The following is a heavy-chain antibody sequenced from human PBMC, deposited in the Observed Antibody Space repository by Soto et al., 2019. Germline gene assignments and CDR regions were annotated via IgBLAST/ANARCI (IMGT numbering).Heavy chain of an antibody. J-gene: IGHJ4*02. CDR2: ISTYNGNT. V-gene: IGHV1-18*01. CDR3: ARRLYGDYDY. Sequence: QAQLVQSGAEVKEPGASVKVSCKASGYSFTTSGITWVRQAPGQGLEWMGWISTYNGNTNYAQKLQDRVTLTTDTSTSTAYMELRSLRSADTAVYDCARRLYGDYDYWGQGTLVTVSS. CDR1: GYSFTTSG. D-gene: IGHD4-17*01.